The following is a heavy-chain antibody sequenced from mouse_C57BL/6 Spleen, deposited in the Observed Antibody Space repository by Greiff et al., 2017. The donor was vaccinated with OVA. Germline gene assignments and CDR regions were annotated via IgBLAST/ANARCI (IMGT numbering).Heavy chain of an antibody. CDR1: GYTFTDYY. Sequence: EVKLVESGPVLVKPGASVKMSCKASGYTFTDYYMNWVKQSHGKSLEWIGVINPYNGGTSYNQKFKGKATLTVDKSSSTAYMELNSLTSEDSAVYYCARNYDYVPFAYWGQGTLVTVSA. D-gene: IGHD2-4*01. J-gene: IGHJ3*01. CDR2: INPYNGGT. CDR3: ARNYDYVPFAY. V-gene: IGHV1-19*01.